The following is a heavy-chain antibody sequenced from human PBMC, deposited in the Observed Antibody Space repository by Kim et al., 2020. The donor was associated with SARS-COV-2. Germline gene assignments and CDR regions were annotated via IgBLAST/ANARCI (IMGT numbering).Heavy chain of an antibody. CDR3: ARWYSSSRPLDGFVP. V-gene: IGHV4-34*01. CDR1: GGSFSGYY. J-gene: IGHJ5*02. D-gene: IGHD6-13*01. Sequence: SETLSHTCAVYGGSFSGYYWSWIRQPPGKGLEWIGEINHSGSTNYNPSLKSRVTISVDTSKNQFSLKLSSVTAADTAVYYCARWYSSSRPLDGFVPWGQG. CDR2: INHSGST.